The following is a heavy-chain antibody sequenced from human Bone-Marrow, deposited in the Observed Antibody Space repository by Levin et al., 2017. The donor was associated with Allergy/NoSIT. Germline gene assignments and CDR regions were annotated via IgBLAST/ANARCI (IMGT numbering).Heavy chain of an antibody. CDR3: AREYRQQLERRVNWFDP. CDR1: GYTFTSYY. V-gene: IGHV1-46*01. J-gene: IGHJ5*02. Sequence: ASVKVSCKASGYTFTSYYMHWVRQAPGQGLEWMGIINPSGGSTSYAQKFQGRVTMTRDTSTSTVYMELSSLRSEDTAVYYCAREYRQQLERRVNWFDPWGQGTLVTVSS. D-gene: IGHD1-1*01. CDR2: INPSGGST.